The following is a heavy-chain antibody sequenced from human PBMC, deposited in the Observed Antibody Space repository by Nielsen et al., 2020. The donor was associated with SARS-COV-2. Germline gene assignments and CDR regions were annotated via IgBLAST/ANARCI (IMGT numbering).Heavy chain of an antibody. CDR3: ATARYCSRTSCSAGTDMFDP. Sequence: GGSLRLSCAASGFTFSSYAMHWVRQAPGKGLEWVGRIKSKIDGGTTDYAAPVKDRFSISRDDSKNTVYLDMSSLRTEDTAVYYCATARYCSRTSCSAGTDMFDPWGQGTQVIVSS. D-gene: IGHD2-2*01. CDR1: GFTFSSYA. J-gene: IGHJ5*02. V-gene: IGHV3-15*01. CDR2: IKSKIDGGTT.